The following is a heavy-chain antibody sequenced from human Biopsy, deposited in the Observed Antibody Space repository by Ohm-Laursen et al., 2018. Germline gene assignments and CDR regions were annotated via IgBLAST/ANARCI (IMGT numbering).Heavy chain of an antibody. CDR1: GFSFDDFA. Sequence: SLRLSCSASGFSFDDFAMHWVRQSPGKGLEWVAGIDWNSRNINYGDSVKGRFGVSRDNAKNSLYLQMNSLRGEDTALYYCVKDTNWNYVWDRPGATKGMDVWGQGTTVTVSS. CDR2: IDWNSRNI. J-gene: IGHJ6*02. D-gene: IGHD1-7*01. V-gene: IGHV3-9*01. CDR3: VKDTNWNYVWDRPGATKGMDV.